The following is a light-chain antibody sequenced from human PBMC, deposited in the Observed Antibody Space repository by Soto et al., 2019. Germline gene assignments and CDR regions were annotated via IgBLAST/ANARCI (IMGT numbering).Light chain of an antibody. J-gene: IGKJ1*01. Sequence: EIVLTQSPATLSVSPGEGATLSCRASQSVSSDLAWYQHSPGQAPRLLISGSSTRATDIPDRFRGSGSGTVFTLTISSLQSEDFAVYYCQQYADWPRTFGQGTKVEIK. CDR3: QQYADWPRT. V-gene: IGKV3D-15*01. CDR1: QSVSSD. CDR2: GSS.